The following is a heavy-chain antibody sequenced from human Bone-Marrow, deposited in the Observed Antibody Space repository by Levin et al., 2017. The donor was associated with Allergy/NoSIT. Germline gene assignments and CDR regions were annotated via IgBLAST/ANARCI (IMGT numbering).Heavy chain of an antibody. Sequence: GESLKISCAASAFTISSYWMSWVRQAPGKGLEWVANINQDGSQTYYVDSVKGRFTISRDNAKDSVYLQMSSLRGEDTAVYYCVRTIGGSSAYWGQGTLVTVSS. CDR1: AFTISSYW. D-gene: IGHD2-15*01. V-gene: IGHV3-7*01. CDR2: INQDGSQT. CDR3: VRTIGGSSAY. J-gene: IGHJ4*02.